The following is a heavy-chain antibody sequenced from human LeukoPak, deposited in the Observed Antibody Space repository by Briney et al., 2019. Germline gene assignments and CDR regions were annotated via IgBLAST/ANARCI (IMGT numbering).Heavy chain of an antibody. CDR1: GFTFSSYA. D-gene: IGHD3-9*01. CDR3: ASDILTGYYNVMGDDY. CDR2: ISGSGGST. V-gene: IGHV3-23*01. J-gene: IGHJ4*02. Sequence: TGGSLRLSCAASGFTFSSYAMSWVRQAPGKGLEWVSAISGSGGSTYYADSVKGRFTISRDNSKNTLYLQMNSLRAEDTAVYYCASDILTGYYNVMGDDYWGQGTLVTVSS.